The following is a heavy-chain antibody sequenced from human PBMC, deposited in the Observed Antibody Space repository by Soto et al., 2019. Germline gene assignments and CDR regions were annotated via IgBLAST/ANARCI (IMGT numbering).Heavy chain of an antibody. CDR2: INPKSGGT. D-gene: IGHD2-8*01. CDR1: GYSFTDYH. V-gene: IGHV1-2*04. CDR3: ARGDSTDCSNGVCSFFYNHDMDV. J-gene: IGHJ6*02. Sequence: ASVKVSCKASGYSFTDYHIHWVRQAPGQGLEWLGRINPKSGGTSTAQKLQGWVTMTTDTSISTASMELTRLTSDDTAIYYCARGDSTDCSNGVCSFFYNHDMDVWGQGTTVTVSS.